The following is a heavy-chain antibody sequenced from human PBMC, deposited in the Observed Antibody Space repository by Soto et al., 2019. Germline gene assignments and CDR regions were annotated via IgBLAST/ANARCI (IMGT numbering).Heavy chain of an antibody. J-gene: IGHJ6*03. CDR2: ISGFNGNT. CDR1: GYSFTNYG. D-gene: IGHD6-19*01. CDR3: ARDRGVAPPVAGNTHYYYYMDA. Sequence: QDQLVQSGAEVKKPGASVTVSCKASGYSFTNYGITWVRQAPGQGLEWMGWISGFNGNTHYAQKRQGRVTMTTDASTSTAYMELRILRSDDTAGYYCARDRGVAPPVAGNTHYYYYMDAWGKGTTVTVSS. V-gene: IGHV1-18*01.